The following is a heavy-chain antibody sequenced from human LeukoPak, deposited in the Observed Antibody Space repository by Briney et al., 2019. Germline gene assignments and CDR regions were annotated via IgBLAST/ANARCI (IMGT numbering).Heavy chain of an antibody. CDR3: ARAPSEIGGYYPEYFRH. Sequence: GGSLRLSCAASEFTFSSYWMHWVRQAPGKGLVWVSRIKSDGSTNYADSVRGRFTISRDNAKNTVSLQMNSLRAEDTGVYYCARAPSEIGGYYPEYFRHWGQGTLVTVFS. V-gene: IGHV3-74*01. CDR1: EFTFSSYW. J-gene: IGHJ1*01. D-gene: IGHD3-22*01. CDR2: IKSDGST.